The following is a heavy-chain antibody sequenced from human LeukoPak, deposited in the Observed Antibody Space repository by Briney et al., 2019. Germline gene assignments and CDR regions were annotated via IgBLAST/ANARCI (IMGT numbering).Heavy chain of an antibody. CDR3: ATCIAAAGMFDY. CDR2: IYYSGST. V-gene: IGHV4-59*01. D-gene: IGHD6-13*01. J-gene: IGHJ4*02. CDR1: GGSISSYY. Sequence: SETLSLTCTVSGGSISSYYWSWIRQPPGKGLEWIGYIYYSGSTYYKPSLKSRVTISVDTSKNQFSLKLSSVTAADTAVYYCATCIAAAGMFDYWGQGTLVTVSS.